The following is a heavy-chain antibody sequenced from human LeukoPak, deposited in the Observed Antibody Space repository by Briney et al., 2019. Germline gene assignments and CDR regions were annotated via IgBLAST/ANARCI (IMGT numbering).Heavy chain of an antibody. D-gene: IGHD6-19*01. CDR2: INPSGGST. Sequence: ASVKVSCKASGYTFTSYYMHWVRQAPGQGLEWMGIINPSGGSTSYVQKFQDRVTMTRDMSTSTVYMELSSLRSEDTAVYYCARGDSSGWYHDYWGQGTLVTVSS. CDR3: ARGDSSGWYHDY. CDR1: GYTFTSYY. J-gene: IGHJ4*02. V-gene: IGHV1-46*01.